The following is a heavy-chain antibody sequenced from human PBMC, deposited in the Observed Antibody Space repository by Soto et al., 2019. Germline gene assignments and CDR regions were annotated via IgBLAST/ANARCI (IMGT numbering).Heavy chain of an antibody. CDR1: GFTFSGSA. J-gene: IGHJ5*02. D-gene: IGHD2-2*01. Sequence: PGGSLRLSCAASGFTFSGSAMHWVRQASGKGLEWVGRIRSKANSYATAYAASVKGRFTISRDDSKNTAYLQMNSLKTEDTAVYYCTLLDCSSTSCLAPWGQGTLVTVS. V-gene: IGHV3-73*01. CDR2: IRSKANSYAT. CDR3: TLLDCSSTSCLAP.